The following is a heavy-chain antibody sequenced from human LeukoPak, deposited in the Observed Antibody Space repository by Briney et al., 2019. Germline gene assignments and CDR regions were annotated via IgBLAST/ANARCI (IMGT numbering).Heavy chain of an antibody. D-gene: IGHD6-19*01. J-gene: IGHJ4*02. V-gene: IGHV3-23*01. Sequence: GGSLRLSCAASGFTLRNYAMAWVRQAPGKGLEWVSAISGSGGSTYYADSVKGRFTISRDNSKNTLYLQMNSLRAEDTAVYYCAKIPIAVAGFDYWGQGTLVTVSS. CDR2: ISGSGGST. CDR3: AKIPIAVAGFDY. CDR1: GFTLRNYA.